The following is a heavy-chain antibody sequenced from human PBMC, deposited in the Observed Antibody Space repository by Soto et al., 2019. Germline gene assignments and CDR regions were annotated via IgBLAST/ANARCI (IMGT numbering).Heavy chain of an antibody. D-gene: IGHD2-2*01. V-gene: IGHV5-10-1*01. Sequence: GESLKISCKGSGYSFTSYWIGWVRQMPGKGLEWMGRIDPSDSYTNYSPSFQGHVTISADKSISTAYLQWSSLKASDTAMYYCVTLCCSGTGRSDAYYYSGMDVWGQGTTVTVSS. CDR2: IDPSDSYT. CDR1: GYSFTSYW. J-gene: IGHJ6*02. CDR3: VTLCCSGTGRSDAYYYSGMDV.